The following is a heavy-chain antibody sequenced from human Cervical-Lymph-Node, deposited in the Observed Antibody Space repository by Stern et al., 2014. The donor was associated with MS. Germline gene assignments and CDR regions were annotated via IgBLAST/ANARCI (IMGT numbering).Heavy chain of an antibody. V-gene: IGHV1-69*12. D-gene: IGHD2-21*02. CDR1: GGTFNRYV. CDR3: GRVVTDYFDY. CDR2: ISPLFGKA. Sequence: QDQLVQSGAEVKKPGSSVKVSCKASGGTFNRYVFSWVRQAPGQGLEWMGGISPLFGKANYAQKFQGRVSLTADESASTTYMELRSLRSDDTAVYYCGRVVTDYFDYWGQGTLVTVSS. J-gene: IGHJ4*02.